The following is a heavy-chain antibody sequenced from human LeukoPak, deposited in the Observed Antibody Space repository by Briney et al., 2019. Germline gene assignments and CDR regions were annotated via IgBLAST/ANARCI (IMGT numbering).Heavy chain of an antibody. J-gene: IGHJ5*02. D-gene: IGHD6-13*01. CDR1: GFTFSGSA. V-gene: IGHV3-73*01. CDR2: IRSKANSYAT. CDR3: TSLGHSSSWWGGFDP. Sequence: QPGGSLRLSCAASGFTFSGSAMHWVRQASGKGLEWVGRIRSKANSYATAYAASVKGRFTISRDDSKNTAYLQMNSLKTEDTAVYYCTSLGHSSSWWGGFDPWGQGTLVTVSS.